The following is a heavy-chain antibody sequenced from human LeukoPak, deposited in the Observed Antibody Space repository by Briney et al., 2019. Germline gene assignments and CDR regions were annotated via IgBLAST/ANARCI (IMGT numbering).Heavy chain of an antibody. CDR1: GGSISSYY. Sequence: PSETLSLTCTVSGGSISSYYWSWIRQPPGKGLEWIGYIYYGGSTNYNPSLKSRVTISVDTSKNQFSLKLSSVTAADTAVYYCAKHGYCTNGVCYSGWFDPWGQGTLVTVSS. D-gene: IGHD2-8*01. J-gene: IGHJ5*02. CDR2: IYYGGST. V-gene: IGHV4-59*01. CDR3: AKHGYCTNGVCYSGWFDP.